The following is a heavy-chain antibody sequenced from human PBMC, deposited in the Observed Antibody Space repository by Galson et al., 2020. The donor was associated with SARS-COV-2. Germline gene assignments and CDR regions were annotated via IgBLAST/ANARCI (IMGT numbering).Heavy chain of an antibody. CDR3: ASAYGSGPMAS. V-gene: IGHV3-11*01. Sequence: GESMKISCAASGFSFIDSYMSWIRQAQGRGLEWVSYISRSGTTIYYADSVKGRFIISRDNANNSLYLQVNSLRTDDTALYYCASAYGSGPMASWCQGTLVAVSS. CDR2: ISRSGTTI. CDR1: GFSFIDSY. J-gene: IGHJ5*02. D-gene: IGHD3-10*01.